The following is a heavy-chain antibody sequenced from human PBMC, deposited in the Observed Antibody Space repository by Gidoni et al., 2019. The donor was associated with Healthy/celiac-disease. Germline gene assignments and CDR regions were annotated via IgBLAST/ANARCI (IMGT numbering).Heavy chain of an antibody. J-gene: IGHJ3*02. CDR2: ISSSGSTI. CDR3: ARPPSYYDSSGYKSWGAFDI. D-gene: IGHD3-22*01. V-gene: IGHV3-11*01. CDR1: GFTFSASY. Sequence: QVQLVESGGGLVTPGGSLRLSCAASGFTFSASYMSWIRQAPGQGLEWVSYISSSGSTIDYADSVKGRFTISRDNAKNSLYLQMNSLRAEDTAVYYCARPPSYYDSSGYKSWGAFDIWGQGTMVTVSS.